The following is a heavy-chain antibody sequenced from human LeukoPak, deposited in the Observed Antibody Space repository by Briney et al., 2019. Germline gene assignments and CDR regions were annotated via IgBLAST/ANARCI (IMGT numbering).Heavy chain of an antibody. CDR2: ISSSSYI. CDR1: GFTFSSYG. V-gene: IGHV3-21*01. Sequence: GGTLRLSCAASGFTFSSYGMSWVRQAPGKGLEWVSSISSSSYIYYADSVKGRFTISRDNAKNSLYLQMNSLRAEDTAVYYCARDMDYYDTRGSDYWGQGTLVTVSS. J-gene: IGHJ4*02. D-gene: IGHD3-22*01. CDR3: ARDMDYYDTRGSDY.